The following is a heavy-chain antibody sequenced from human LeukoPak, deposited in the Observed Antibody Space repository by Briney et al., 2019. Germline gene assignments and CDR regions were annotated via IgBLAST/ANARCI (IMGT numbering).Heavy chain of an antibody. CDR2: INHSGST. CDR1: GGSFSGYY. CDR3: ARDAGGGDS. D-gene: IGHD2-21*01. Sequence: SSETLSLTCAVYGGSFSGYYWSWIRQPPGKGLEWIGEINHSGSTNYNPSLKSRVTISVDTSKNQFSLTLSSVTAADTAVYYCARDAGGGDSWGQGTLVTVSS. V-gene: IGHV4-34*01. J-gene: IGHJ5*02.